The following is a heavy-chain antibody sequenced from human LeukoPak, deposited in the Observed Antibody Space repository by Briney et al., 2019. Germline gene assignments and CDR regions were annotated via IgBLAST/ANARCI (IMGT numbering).Heavy chain of an antibody. D-gene: IGHD6-19*01. CDR1: GGSIGSYY. J-gene: IGHJ4*02. V-gene: IGHV4-59*01. CDR2: IHYSGST. CDR3: ARDGVAGGFDY. Sequence: SETLSLTCTVSGGSIGSYYWNWIRQAPGKGLEWIGYIHYSGSTNHNSSLKSRVTLSVDTSRNQYSLKLSSVTAADTAVYYCARDGVAGGFDYWGQGTLVTVS.